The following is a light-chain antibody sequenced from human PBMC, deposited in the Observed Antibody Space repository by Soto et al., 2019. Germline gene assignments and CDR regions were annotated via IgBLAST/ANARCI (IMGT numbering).Light chain of an antibody. CDR1: QSISRY. V-gene: IGKV1-39*01. J-gene: IGKJ3*01. CDR2: AAS. Sequence: DIQMTQSPSSLSASVGDRVTTTCRASQSISRYLNWYQQKPGKAPKLLIYAASSLQSGVPSRFSGSGSGTDFTLTISSLQPEDFATYYCQESYSTPLFTFGPGTKVDIK. CDR3: QESYSTPLFT.